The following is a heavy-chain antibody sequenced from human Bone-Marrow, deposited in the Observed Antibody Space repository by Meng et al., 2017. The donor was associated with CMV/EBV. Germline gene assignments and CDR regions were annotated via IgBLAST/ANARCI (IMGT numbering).Heavy chain of an antibody. Sequence: SCKASGYTFTSYYMHWVRQAPGKGPEWVSVIWYDGNKKYYGDSVQGRFTVSRDNSKNTVYLHMNSLRVEDTAVYYCAKGSDYGDYGWFDPWGQGTLVTVSS. CDR1: GYTFTSYY. J-gene: IGHJ5*02. D-gene: IGHD4-17*01. CDR3: AKGSDYGDYGWFDP. CDR2: IWYDGNKK. V-gene: IGHV3-33*06.